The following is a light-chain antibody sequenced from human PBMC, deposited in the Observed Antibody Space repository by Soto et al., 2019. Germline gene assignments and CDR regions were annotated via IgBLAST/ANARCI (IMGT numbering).Light chain of an antibody. V-gene: IGKV3-11*01. Sequence: EVVLTQSPATLSLSPGERATLSCRASQSVTNDFAWYQQNYLAWYQQKPGQAPRLLIYDVSNRATGIPARFSGSGSGTDFTLTISSLEPEDFAVYYCQQRVYWPPRYTFGQGTKLEIK. CDR3: QQRVYWPPRYT. CDR1: QSVTNDFAWYQQNY. J-gene: IGKJ2*01. CDR2: DVS.